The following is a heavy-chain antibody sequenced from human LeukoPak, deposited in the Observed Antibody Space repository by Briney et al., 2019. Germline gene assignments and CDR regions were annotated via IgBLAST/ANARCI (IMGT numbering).Heavy chain of an antibody. CDR2: INLNSGGT. CDR3: ARVAGGDWYYFTF. J-gene: IGHJ4*02. CDR1: GYTFTAYY. V-gene: IGHV1-2*02. Sequence: ASVKVSCKASGYTFTAYYMHWVRQAPGQGLEWLGWINLNSGGTNSAQKFQGKVTMTRDTSISAAYMELSRLGTDDTAVYYCARVAGGDWYYFTFWGQGTLVTVSS. D-gene: IGHD2-21*02.